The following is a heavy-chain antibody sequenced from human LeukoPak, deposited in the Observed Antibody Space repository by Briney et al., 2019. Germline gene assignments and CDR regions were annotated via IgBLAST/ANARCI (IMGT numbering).Heavy chain of an antibody. J-gene: IGHJ4*02. V-gene: IGHV3-21*04. CDR3: AKDRLRYFDWLLF. D-gene: IGHD3-9*01. Sequence: GRSLRLSCAASGFTFSNYTMNWVRQAPGKGLEWVSSFGGGPGYTYYADSLKGRFTVSRDNSKNTLYLQMNSLRAEDTAVYYCAKDRLRYFDWLLFWGQGTLVTVSS. CDR2: FGGGPGYT. CDR1: GFTFSNYT.